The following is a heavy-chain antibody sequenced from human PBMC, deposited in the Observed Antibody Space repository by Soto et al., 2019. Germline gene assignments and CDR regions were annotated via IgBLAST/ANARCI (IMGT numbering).Heavy chain of an antibody. V-gene: IGHV3-7*03. Sequence: GGSLRLSCATSDLTFRNSWINWVRQAPGKGLEWVANIKPDGGATNYVDSVKGRFTISRDNVRNSASLQMNSLRVEDTAVYFCFGGNGGPQWGQGTLVTVSS. CDR3: FGGNGGPQ. D-gene: IGHD3-16*01. J-gene: IGHJ4*02. CDR2: IKPDGGAT. CDR1: DLTFRNSW.